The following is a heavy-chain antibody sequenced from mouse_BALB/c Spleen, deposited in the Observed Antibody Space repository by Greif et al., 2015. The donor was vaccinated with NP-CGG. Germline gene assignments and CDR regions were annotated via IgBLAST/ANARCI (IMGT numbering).Heavy chain of an antibody. D-gene: IGHD1-1*01. CDR2: IWAGGST. Sequence: QVQLKDSGPGLVAPSQSLSITCTVSGFSLTSYGVHWVRQPPGKGLEWLGVIWAGGSTNYNSALRSRLSISKDNSKSQVFLKMNSLQTDDTAMYYGARDRSIYYYGSSYFYYAMDYWGQGTSVTVSS. CDR3: ARDRSIYYYGSSYFYYAMDY. CDR1: GFSLTSYG. J-gene: IGHJ4*01. V-gene: IGHV2-9*02.